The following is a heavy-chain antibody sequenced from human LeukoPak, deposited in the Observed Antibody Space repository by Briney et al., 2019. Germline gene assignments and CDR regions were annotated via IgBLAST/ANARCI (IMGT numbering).Heavy chain of an antibody. J-gene: IGHJ4*02. CDR1: GDSISGYY. CDR2: VYHTGHT. D-gene: IGHD2-2*01. CDR3: ASISTGPFDY. V-gene: IGHV4-59*08. Sequence: PSETLSLTCTVSGDSISGYYWSWIRQPPGKGLEWIGYVYHTGHTHYSPSLKSRVTISVDTSKNQFSLKLSSVTAADTAVYYCASISTGPFDYWGQGTLVTVPS.